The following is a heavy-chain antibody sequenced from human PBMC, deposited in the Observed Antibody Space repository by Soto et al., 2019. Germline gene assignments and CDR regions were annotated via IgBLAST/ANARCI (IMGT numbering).Heavy chain of an antibody. D-gene: IGHD3-10*01. J-gene: IGHJ6*03. Sequence: QVQLQQWGAGLLKPSETLSLTCAVYGGSFSGYYWSWVRQPPGKGLEWIGEINDSGSSNYNPSLKSRVTSSVDTPKNQFSLKLSSVTAADTAVYYCARGLLLWFGELSRRGGYYYYMDVGGKGTMVTVSS. CDR2: INDSGSS. CDR3: ARGLLLWFGELSRRGGYYYYMDV. V-gene: IGHV4-34*01. CDR1: GGSFSGYY.